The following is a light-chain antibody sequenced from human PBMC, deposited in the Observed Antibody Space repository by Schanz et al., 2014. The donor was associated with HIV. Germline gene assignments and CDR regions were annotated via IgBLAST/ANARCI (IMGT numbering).Light chain of an antibody. V-gene: IGKV3-15*01. J-gene: IGKJ1*01. CDR2: GAS. CDR3: QQYNNWPRT. CDR1: QSVSSN. Sequence: EIVLTQSPATLSLSPGEGATLSCRASQSVSSNLAWYQQKSGQAPRLLIYGASTRATGIPARFSGSGSGTEFTLTISSLQSEDFAVYSCQQYNNWPRTFGQGTKVEIK.